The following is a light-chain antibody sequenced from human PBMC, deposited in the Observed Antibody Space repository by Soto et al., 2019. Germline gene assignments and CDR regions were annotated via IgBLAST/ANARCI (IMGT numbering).Light chain of an antibody. CDR2: GAS. J-gene: IGKJ1*01. CDR1: QSVSNNY. CDR3: QQYGSSGT. Sequence: EIVLRQSPATLTVSPGERATLSCRASQSVSNNYFAWYQQTPGQAPRLLIYGASNRATGIPERFSGSGSGTDFTLTISRLEPEDFAVYYCQQYGSSGTFGQGTKVDIK. V-gene: IGKV3-20*01.